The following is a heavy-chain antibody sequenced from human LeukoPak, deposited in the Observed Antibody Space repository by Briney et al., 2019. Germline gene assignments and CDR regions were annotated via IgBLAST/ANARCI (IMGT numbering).Heavy chain of an antibody. V-gene: IGHV1-46*01. CDR1: GYTFTTYY. J-gene: IGHJ4*02. D-gene: IGHD2-2*02. CDR3: AREIGGYCSSTSCYKSSNYFDY. Sequence: ASVKVSCKASGYTFTTYYMHWVRQAPGQGLEWMGIINPSGGSTNYAQKFQGRVTMTRDTSTSRVYMELSSLRSEDTAVYYCAREIGGYCSSTSCYKSSNYFDYWGQGTLVTVSS. CDR2: INPSGGST.